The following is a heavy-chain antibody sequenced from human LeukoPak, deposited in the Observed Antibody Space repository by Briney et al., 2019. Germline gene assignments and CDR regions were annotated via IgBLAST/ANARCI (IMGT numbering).Heavy chain of an antibody. Sequence: QPGGSLRLSCVASGFTLTSYAMSWVRQAPGKGLEWVSVVSGGGHNTYYADSVKGRFTISRDNAKNTLYLQMNSLRAEDTAVYYCARDITLTRGGRSDYWGQGTLVTVSA. V-gene: IGHV3-23*01. CDR1: GFTLTSYA. CDR2: VSGGGHNT. J-gene: IGHJ4*02. CDR3: ARDITLTRGGRSDY. D-gene: IGHD3-10*01.